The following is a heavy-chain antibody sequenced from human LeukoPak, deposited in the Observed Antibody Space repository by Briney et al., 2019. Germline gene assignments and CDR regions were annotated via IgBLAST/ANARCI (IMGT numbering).Heavy chain of an antibody. J-gene: IGHJ4*02. D-gene: IGHD3-22*01. CDR3: AKDEGVYYDSSPGFDY. V-gene: IGHV3-23*01. Sequence: GGSLRLSCSASGSTFSSYAMSWVRQAPGKGLEWVSAISGSGGSTYYADSVKGRFTISRDNSKNTLYLQMNSLRAEDTAVYYCAKDEGVYYDSSPGFDYWGQGTLVTVSS. CDR1: GSTFSSYA. CDR2: ISGSGGST.